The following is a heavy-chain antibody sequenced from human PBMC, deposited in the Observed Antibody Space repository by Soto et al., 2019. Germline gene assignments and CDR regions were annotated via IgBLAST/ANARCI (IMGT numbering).Heavy chain of an antibody. CDR3: ARDRGDGYNNI. CDR1: GGTFSSYT. CDR2: IIPILGIA. Sequence: QVQLVQSGAEVKKPGSSVKVSCKASGGTFSSYTISWVRQAPGQGLEWMGRIIPILGIANYAQKFQGRVTISADKSTSTAYMELSSLRSEDTAVYYCARDRGDGYNNIWGQGTMVTVSS. J-gene: IGHJ3*02. V-gene: IGHV1-69*08. D-gene: IGHD5-12*01.